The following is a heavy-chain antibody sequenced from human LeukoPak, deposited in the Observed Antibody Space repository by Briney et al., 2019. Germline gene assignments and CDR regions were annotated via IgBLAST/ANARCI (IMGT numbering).Heavy chain of an antibody. J-gene: IGHJ6*04. CDR1: GGTFSSYA. Sequence: SVTVSCKASGGTFSSYAISWVRQAPGQGLEWMGGIIPMLGTANYAQKFQGRVTITADESTRTAYMELSSLGSEDTAVYYCARQGYCSSTSCYGGGYYYYGMDVWGKGTTVTVSS. CDR3: ARQGYCSSTSCYGGGYYYYGMDV. CDR2: IIPMLGTA. D-gene: IGHD2-2*01. V-gene: IGHV1-69*01.